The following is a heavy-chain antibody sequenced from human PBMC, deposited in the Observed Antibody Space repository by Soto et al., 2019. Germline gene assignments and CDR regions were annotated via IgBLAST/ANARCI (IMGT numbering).Heavy chain of an antibody. V-gene: IGHV3-23*01. Sequence: EVQLLDSGGGLVQPGGSLRLSCAASGFTFSNYAMTWVRQGPGKGLEWVSGISGSGGRSYYADSVKGRFTISRDNSKSTLYLPMNSLRAEDTAVYYGAKAYFVWSSEQPYYFDYWGQGTLVTVSS. CDR2: ISGSGGRS. CDR3: AKAYFVWSSEQPYYFDY. CDR1: GFTFSNYA. J-gene: IGHJ4*02. D-gene: IGHD3-16*01.